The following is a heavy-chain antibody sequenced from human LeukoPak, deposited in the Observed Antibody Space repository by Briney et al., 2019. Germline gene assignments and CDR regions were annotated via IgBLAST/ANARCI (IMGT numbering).Heavy chain of an antibody. V-gene: IGHV4-4*02. Sequence: SETLFLTCAVSGGSISSDHWWSWVRQPPGKGLEWIGEIHHSGSTNYNPSLKSRVTISVDTSKNQFSLKLSSVTAADTAVYYCARHVYVNDAFDIWGQGTMVTVSS. CDR3: ARHVYVNDAFDI. D-gene: IGHD2-8*01. J-gene: IGHJ3*02. CDR1: GGSISSDHW. CDR2: IHHSGST.